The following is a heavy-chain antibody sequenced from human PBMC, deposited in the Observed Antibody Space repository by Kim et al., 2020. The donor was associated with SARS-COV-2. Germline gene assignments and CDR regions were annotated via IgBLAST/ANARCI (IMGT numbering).Heavy chain of an antibody. J-gene: IGHJ2*01. CDR3: ARGHYGSGYNNWYFDL. D-gene: IGHD3-10*01. V-gene: IGHV3-21*01. Sequence: GGSLRLSCAASGFTFSSYSMNWVRQAPGKGLEWVSSISSSSSYIYYADSVKGRFTISRDNAKNSLYLQMNSLRAEDTAVYYCARGHYGSGYNNWYFDLWGRGTLVTVSS. CDR1: GFTFSSYS. CDR2: ISSSSSYI.